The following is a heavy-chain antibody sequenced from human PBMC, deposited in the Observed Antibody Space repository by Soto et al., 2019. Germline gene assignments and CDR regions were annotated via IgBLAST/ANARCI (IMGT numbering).Heavy chain of an antibody. V-gene: IGHV3-30*02. J-gene: IGHJ4*02. CDR3: ATTPYDSKGRANDRWCFDY. D-gene: IGHD2-8*02. Sequence: GGSLRLSCAASGFTFTTYGMHWVRQAPGKGLEWVAVIWYNGSKKDYADSVQGRFTISRDNSKNTLYLQMNSLRAEDTAVYYCATTPYDSKGRANDRWCFDYWGQATLVTVSS. CDR2: IWYNGSKK. CDR1: GFTFTTYG.